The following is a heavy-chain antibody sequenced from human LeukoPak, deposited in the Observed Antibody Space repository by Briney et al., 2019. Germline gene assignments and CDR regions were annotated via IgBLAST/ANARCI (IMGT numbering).Heavy chain of an antibody. V-gene: IGHV4-59*01. CDR3: ARHPPATGRFDY. Sequence: SETLSLTCTVSGVSIINNYWSWIRQPPEKGLEWIGYVYYDGSTNYNPSLKSRVTMSEDTSKNQLSLKLTSVTAADTAMYYCARHPPATGRFDYWGQGTLVTVSS. CDR1: GVSIINNY. J-gene: IGHJ4*02. D-gene: IGHD1-14*01. CDR2: VYYDGST.